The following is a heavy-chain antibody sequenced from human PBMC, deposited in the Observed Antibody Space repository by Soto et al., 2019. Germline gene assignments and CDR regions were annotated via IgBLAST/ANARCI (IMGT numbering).Heavy chain of an antibody. D-gene: IGHD4-17*01. CDR2: IYYSGST. Sequence: SETLSLTCTVSGGSISSYYWSWIRQPPGKGLEWIGYIYYSGSTNYNPSLKSRVTISVDTSKNQFSLKLNSVTTADTAVYYCTKLPGGDYGGIFDFWGQGTLVTVSS. CDR1: GGSISSYY. V-gene: IGHV4-59*01. J-gene: IGHJ4*02. CDR3: TKLPGGDYGGIFDF.